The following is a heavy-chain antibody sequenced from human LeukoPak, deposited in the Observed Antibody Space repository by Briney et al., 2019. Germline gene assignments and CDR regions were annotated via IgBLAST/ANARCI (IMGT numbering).Heavy chain of an antibody. V-gene: IGHV1-69*13. CDR1: GGTFSSYA. CDR3: ARRPTIVATIDDAFDI. J-gene: IGHJ3*02. D-gene: IGHD5-12*01. CDR2: IIPIVGTA. Sequence: GGSVRVSCKASGGTFSSYAISWVRQAPGQGLEWMGGIIPIVGTANYAQKFQGRVTITADESTSTAYMELSSLRSEDTAVYYCARRPTIVATIDDAFDIWGQGTMVTVSS.